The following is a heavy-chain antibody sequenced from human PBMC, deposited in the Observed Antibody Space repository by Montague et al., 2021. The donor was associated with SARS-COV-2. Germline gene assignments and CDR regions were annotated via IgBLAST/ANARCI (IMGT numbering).Heavy chain of an antibody. D-gene: IGHD4-23*01. CDR2: IYSSVKT. Sequence: TLSLTCTVSGDSFSNNNYYWSWIRQPAGKGLEWIGRIYSSVKTSSNPSLSDRVTTSVDTSQNKFSLTLSSVTAADTAVYYFTRAQNEKFQLPYYCGMDVWGPGTTVTVSS. V-gene: IGHV4-61*02. J-gene: IGHJ6*01. CDR3: TRAQNEKFQLPYYCGMDV. CDR1: GDSFSNNNYY.